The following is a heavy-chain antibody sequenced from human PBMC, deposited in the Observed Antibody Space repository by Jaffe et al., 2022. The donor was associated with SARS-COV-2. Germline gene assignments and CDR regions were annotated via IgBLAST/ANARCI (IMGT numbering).Heavy chain of an antibody. D-gene: IGHD3-10*01. Sequence: QVQLVESGGGVVQPRRSLRLSCAASGFTFSTYAMHWVRQAPGKGLEWVAVISYDGKNKYYADSVKGRFTISRDNSKNTLYLQMSSLRAEDTAVYYCVRGPYGSGTYSSYYYFMDVWGKGTTVTVSS. CDR1: GFTFSTYA. V-gene: IGHV3-30*04. CDR3: VRGPYGSGTYSSYYYFMDV. J-gene: IGHJ6*03. CDR2: ISYDGKNK.